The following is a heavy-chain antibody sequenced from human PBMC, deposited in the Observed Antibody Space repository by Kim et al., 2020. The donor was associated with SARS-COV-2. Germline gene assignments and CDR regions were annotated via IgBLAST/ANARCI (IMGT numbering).Heavy chain of an antibody. Sequence: SETLSLTCTVSGGSVSSGSSYWSWVRRPPGKGLEWIGYIYYSGSTNYNPSLKSRVTMSIDTSKNQFSLKLSSVTAADTAVYYCALQAANGRLYYYYGMDVWGQGTTVIVS. J-gene: IGHJ6*02. CDR3: ALQAANGRLYYYYGMDV. V-gene: IGHV4-61*01. CDR2: IYYSGST. CDR1: GGSVSSGSSY. D-gene: IGHD3-16*01.